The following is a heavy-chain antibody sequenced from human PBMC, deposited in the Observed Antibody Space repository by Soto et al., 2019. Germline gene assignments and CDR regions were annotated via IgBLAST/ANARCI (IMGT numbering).Heavy chain of an antibody. CDR3: AHSRDFWSGYYSIWFDP. Sequence: QITLKESGPTLVKPTQTLTLTCTFSGFSLSTSGVGVGWIRQPPGKALEWLALIYWDDDKRYSPSLKSRLTITKATSKNQVVLTMTNMDPVDTATYYCAHSRDFWSGYYSIWFDPWGQGTLVTVSS. J-gene: IGHJ5*02. V-gene: IGHV2-5*02. CDR1: GFSLSTSGVG. CDR2: IYWDDDK. D-gene: IGHD3-3*01.